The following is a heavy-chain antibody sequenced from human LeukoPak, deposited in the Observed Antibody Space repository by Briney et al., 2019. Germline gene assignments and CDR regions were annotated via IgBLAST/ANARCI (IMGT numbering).Heavy chain of an antibody. D-gene: IGHD6-19*01. V-gene: IGHV1-69*13. J-gene: IGHJ1*01. Sequence: SVKVSCRASGGTFSSYAISWVRQAPGQGLEWMGGIIPIFGTANYAQKFQGRVTITADESTSTAYMELSSLRSEDAAVYCCAREVSGIAVAGTPLRYFQHWGQGTLVTVSS. CDR3: AREVSGIAVAGTPLRYFQH. CDR1: GGTFSSYA. CDR2: IIPIFGTA.